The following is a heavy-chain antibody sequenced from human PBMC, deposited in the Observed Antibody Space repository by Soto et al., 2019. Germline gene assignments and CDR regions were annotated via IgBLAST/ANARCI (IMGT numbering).Heavy chain of an antibody. CDR2: IYHSGRT. J-gene: IGHJ4*02. V-gene: IGHV4-4*02. Sequence: KTSETLSLTCAVSGGSISSSNWWSWVRQPPGKGLEWIGEIYHSGRTNYNPSLKSRVTISVDKSKILFSLKLTSVTAADTAVYYCARLGGYYQALDSWGQGTLVTVSS. D-gene: IGHD3-22*01. CDR1: GGSISSSNW. CDR3: ARLGGYYQALDS.